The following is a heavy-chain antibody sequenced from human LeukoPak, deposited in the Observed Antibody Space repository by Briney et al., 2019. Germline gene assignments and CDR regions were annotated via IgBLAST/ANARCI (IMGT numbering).Heavy chain of an antibody. CDR3: AHGTLYCSSTSCYYWFDS. Sequence: SGPTLVNPTQTLTLTCTFSGFSLSTSGVGVGWIRQPPGKALEWLALIYWDDDKRYSPSLKSRLTITKDTSKNQVVLTMTNMDPVDTATYYCAHGTLYCSSTSCYYWFDSWGQGTLVTVSS. D-gene: IGHD2-2*01. CDR2: IYWDDDK. CDR1: GFSLSTSGVG. V-gene: IGHV2-5*02. J-gene: IGHJ5*01.